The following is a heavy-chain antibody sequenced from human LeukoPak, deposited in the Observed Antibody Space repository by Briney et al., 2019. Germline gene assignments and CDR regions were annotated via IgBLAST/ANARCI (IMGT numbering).Heavy chain of an antibody. CDR1: GFTFSSYA. Sequence: PGGSLRLSCAASGFTFSSYAMSWVRQAPGKGPEWVSAISGSGGSTYYADSVKGRFTISRDNSKNTLYLQMNSLRAEDTAVYYCAKDTIYGSGSWAYWGKGTLVTVSS. J-gene: IGHJ4*02. CDR2: ISGSGGST. CDR3: AKDTIYGSGSWAY. D-gene: IGHD3-10*01. V-gene: IGHV3-23*01.